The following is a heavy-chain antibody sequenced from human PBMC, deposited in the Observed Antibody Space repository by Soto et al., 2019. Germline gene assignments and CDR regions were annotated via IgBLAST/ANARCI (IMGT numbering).Heavy chain of an antibody. V-gene: IGHV1-18*01. CDR3: ARDPPGKWELPGEFDY. CDR2: ISAYNGNT. CDR1: GYTFTSYG. J-gene: IGHJ4*02. Sequence: QVQLVQSGAEVKKPGASVKVSCKASGYTFTSYGISWVRQAPGQGLEWMGWISAYNGNTNYAQKLQGRVTMTTDTSMSTAYMELRSLRSDDTAVYYCARDPPGKWELPGEFDYWGQGTLVTVSS. D-gene: IGHD1-26*01.